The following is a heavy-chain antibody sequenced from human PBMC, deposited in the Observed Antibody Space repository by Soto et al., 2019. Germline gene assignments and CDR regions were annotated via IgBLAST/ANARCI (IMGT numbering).Heavy chain of an antibody. D-gene: IGHD2-2*02. Sequence: ASVKVSCKASGYTFTSYYMHWVRQAPGQGLEWMGIINPSGGSTSYAQKFQGRVTMTRDTSTSTVYMELSSLRSEDTAVYYCALYCISTSCSTPGDAFDIWGQGTMVTVSS. CDR1: GYTFTSYY. CDR3: ALYCISTSCSTPGDAFDI. J-gene: IGHJ3*02. V-gene: IGHV1-46*01. CDR2: INPSGGST.